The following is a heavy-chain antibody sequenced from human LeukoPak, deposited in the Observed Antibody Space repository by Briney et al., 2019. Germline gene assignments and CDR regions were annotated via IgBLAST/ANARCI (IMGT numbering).Heavy chain of an antibody. CDR3: AGLRIGYCSSTSCYALGALDY. D-gene: IGHD2-2*01. CDR1: GGSISSGGYS. Sequence: KPSETLSLTCAVSGGSISSGGYSWSWTRQPPGKGLEWIGYIYHSGSTYYNPSLKIRVTISVDRSKNQFSLKLSSVTAADTAVYYCAGLRIGYCSSTSCYALGALDYWGQGTLVTVSS. V-gene: IGHV4-30-2*01. CDR2: IYHSGST. J-gene: IGHJ4*02.